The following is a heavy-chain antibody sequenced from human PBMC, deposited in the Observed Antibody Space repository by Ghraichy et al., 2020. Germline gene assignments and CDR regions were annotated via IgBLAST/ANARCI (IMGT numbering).Heavy chain of an antibody. Sequence: ETLSLTCTVSGGSISSSSYYWGWIRQPPGKGLEWIGSIYYSGSTYYNPSLKSRVTISVDTSKNQFSLKLSSVTAADTAVYYCARLGYCTNGVCYPFDYWGQGTLVTVSS. J-gene: IGHJ4*02. CDR3: ARLGYCTNGVCYPFDY. CDR2: IYYSGST. D-gene: IGHD2-8*01. V-gene: IGHV4-39*01. CDR1: GGSISSSSYY.